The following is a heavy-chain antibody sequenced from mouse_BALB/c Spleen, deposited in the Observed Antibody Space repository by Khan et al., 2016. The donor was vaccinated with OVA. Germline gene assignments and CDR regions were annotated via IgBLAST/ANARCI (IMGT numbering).Heavy chain of an antibody. CDR2: INTYTGEP. CDR1: GFTFTNYG. J-gene: IGHJ4*01. Sequence: QIQLVQSGPELKKPGETVQISCKASGFTFTNYGMNWVKQAPGKGLKWMGWINTYTGEPTFADDFKGRFAFSLDTSASTAYLQINSLTNEDTATDCCARVGYNGTMDCWGQGTAVTGSS. CDR3: ARVGYNGTMDC. V-gene: IGHV9-3-1*01. D-gene: IGHD2-14*01.